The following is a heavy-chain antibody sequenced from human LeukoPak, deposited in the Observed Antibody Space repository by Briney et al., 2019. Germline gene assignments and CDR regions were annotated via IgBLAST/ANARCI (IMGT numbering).Heavy chain of an antibody. Sequence: PSETLSLTCTVSGGSISTYYWSWIRQPAGKGLEWIGRMYHTGSTNYNPSLRSRVTMSIDTSKNQFSLRLSSVTAADTAVYYCASPRTGLWGRGTLVTASS. J-gene: IGHJ2*01. CDR2: MYHTGST. CDR1: GGSISTYY. CDR3: ASPRTGL. V-gene: IGHV4-4*07.